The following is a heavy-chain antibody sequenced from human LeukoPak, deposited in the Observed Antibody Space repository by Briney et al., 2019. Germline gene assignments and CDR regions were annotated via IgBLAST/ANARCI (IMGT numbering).Heavy chain of an antibody. D-gene: IGHD6-19*01. J-gene: IGHJ4*02. Sequence: PGGSRRLSCAASGFTLTTYAMSWVRQAPGKGLEWVSSICGSGGITYYADSVKGRFTVSRDNSKNTLYLQMNSLRAEDTAVYYCARESSSGQLFDYWGQGNLVTVSS. V-gene: IGHV3-23*01. CDR1: GFTLTTYA. CDR3: ARESSSGQLFDY. CDR2: ICGSGGIT.